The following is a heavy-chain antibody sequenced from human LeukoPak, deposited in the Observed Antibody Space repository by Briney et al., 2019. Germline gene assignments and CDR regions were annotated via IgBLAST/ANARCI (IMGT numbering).Heavy chain of an antibody. V-gene: IGHV3-7*01. CDR2: IKEDGSQK. J-gene: IGHJ3*02. Sequence: PGGSLRLSCAASRFTFSSSWMTWVRQPLGKGLEYVANIKEDGSQKYYEDSVKGRFTISRDNVKNSLYLQMDSLRAEDTAVYFCARNLAYNAFDIWGQGTVVTFSS. CDR3: ARNLAYNAFDI. CDR1: RFTFSSSW. D-gene: IGHD1-1*01.